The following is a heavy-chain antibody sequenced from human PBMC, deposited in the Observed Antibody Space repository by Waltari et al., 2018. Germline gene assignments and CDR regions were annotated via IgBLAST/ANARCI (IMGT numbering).Heavy chain of an antibody. CDR3: ARDLEMATIKYYFDY. Sequence: EVQLVESGGGLVKPGGSLRLSCAASGFTFSSYSMNWGRQAPGKGLEWVSSISSSSSYIYYADSVKGRFTISRDNAKNSLYLQMNSLRAEDTAVYYCARDLEMATIKYYFDYWGQGTLVTVSS. CDR1: GFTFSSYS. V-gene: IGHV3-21*01. D-gene: IGHD5-12*01. J-gene: IGHJ4*02. CDR2: ISSSSSYI.